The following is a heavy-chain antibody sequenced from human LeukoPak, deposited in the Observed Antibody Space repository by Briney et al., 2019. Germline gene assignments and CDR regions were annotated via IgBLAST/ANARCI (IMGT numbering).Heavy chain of an antibody. D-gene: IGHD5-18*01. CDR3: ARDPLGYSYGYSDY. V-gene: IGHV1-18*01. CDR2: ISAYNGNT. Sequence: WASVKVSCKASGYTFSSYGISWVRQAPGQGLEWMGWISAYNGNTNYAQKVQGRVTMTTDTSTNTAYMELRSLRPDDTAVYYCARDPLGYSYGYSDYWGQGTLVTVSS. J-gene: IGHJ4*02. CDR1: GYTFSSYG.